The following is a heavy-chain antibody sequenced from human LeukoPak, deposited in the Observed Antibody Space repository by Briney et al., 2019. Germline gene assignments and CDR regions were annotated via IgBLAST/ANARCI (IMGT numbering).Heavy chain of an antibody. CDR3: ARRRYYYDSSGYYSSRYFDY. CDR1: GGSISSSSYY. V-gene: IGHV4-39*07. J-gene: IGHJ4*02. CDR2: IYYSGST. D-gene: IGHD3-22*01. Sequence: SETLSLTCTVSGGSISSSSYYWGWIRQPPGKGLEWIGSIYYSGSTYYNPSLKSRVTISVDTSKNQFSLKLSSVTAADTAVYYCARRRYYYDSSGYYSSRYFDYWGQGTLVTVSS.